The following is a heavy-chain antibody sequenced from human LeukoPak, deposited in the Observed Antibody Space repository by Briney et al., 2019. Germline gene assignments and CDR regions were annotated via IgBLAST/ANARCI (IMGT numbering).Heavy chain of an antibody. CDR1: GFTLSTYW. D-gene: IGHD3-10*01. Sequence: GGSLRLSCAASGFTLSTYWMNWLRQGPGKGLVWVSRINSDGSTTSYADSVKGRFTISRDNAKNTLYLQMNSLRAEDTAVYYCARGPYSGSATYYNDYWGQETLVTVSS. V-gene: IGHV3-74*01. CDR2: INSDGSTT. J-gene: IGHJ4*02. CDR3: ARGPYSGSATYYNDY.